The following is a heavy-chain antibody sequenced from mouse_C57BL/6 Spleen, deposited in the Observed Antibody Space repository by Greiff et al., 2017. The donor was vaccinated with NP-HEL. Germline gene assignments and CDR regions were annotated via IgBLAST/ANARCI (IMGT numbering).Heavy chain of an antibody. CDR2: IFPGSGST. Sequence: QVQLQQSGPELVKPGASVKISCKASGYTFTDYYINWVKQRPGQGLEWIGWIFPGSGSTYYNEKFKGKATLTVDKSSSTAYMLLSSLTSEDSAVYFYTRNYGSSHYYAMDYWGKGTSVTVSS. D-gene: IGHD1-1*01. J-gene: IGHJ4*01. CDR1: GYTFTDYY. V-gene: IGHV1-75*01. CDR3: TRNYGSSHYYAMDY.